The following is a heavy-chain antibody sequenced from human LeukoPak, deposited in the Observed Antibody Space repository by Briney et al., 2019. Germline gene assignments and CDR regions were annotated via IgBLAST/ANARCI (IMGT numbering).Heavy chain of an antibody. D-gene: IGHD3-10*01. J-gene: IGHJ3*02. V-gene: IGHV1-69*05. CDR1: GGTFSSYA. CDR2: IIPIFGTA. Sequence: SVKVSCKASGGTFSSYAISWVRQAPGQGLEWMGGIIPIFGTANYAQKFQSRVTITTDESTSTAYMELSSLRSEDTAVYYCARAYYYGSGERIDAFDIWGQGTMVTVSS. CDR3: ARAYYYGSGERIDAFDI.